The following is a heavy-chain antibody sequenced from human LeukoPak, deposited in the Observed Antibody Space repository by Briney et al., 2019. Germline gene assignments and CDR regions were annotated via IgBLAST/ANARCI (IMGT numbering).Heavy chain of an antibody. CDR1: GFTFSS. V-gene: IGHV3-21*06. D-gene: IGHD2-21*02. Sequence: GGSLRLSCAASGFTFSSMNWVRQAPGKGLEWVSFISSSSDYIYYADSVKGRFTISRDNAKNSLYLQMNSLRAEDTAVYYCARVGSDVVVTAHFDYWGQGTLVTVSS. CDR2: ISSSSDYI. CDR3: ARVGSDVVVTAHFDY. J-gene: IGHJ4*02.